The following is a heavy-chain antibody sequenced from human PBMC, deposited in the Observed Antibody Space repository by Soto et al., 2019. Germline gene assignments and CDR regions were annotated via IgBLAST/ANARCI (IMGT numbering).Heavy chain of an antibody. Sequence: VASVKVSCKASGGTFSSYAISWVRQAPGQGLEWMGGIIPIFGTANYAQKFQGRVTITADKSTSTAYMELSSLRSEDTAVYYCARVLYEGGGAAFDIWGQGTMVTVSS. V-gene: IGHV1-69*06. CDR3: ARVLYEGGGAAFDI. J-gene: IGHJ3*02. CDR2: IIPIFGTA. CDR1: GGTFSSYA. D-gene: IGHD2-21*01.